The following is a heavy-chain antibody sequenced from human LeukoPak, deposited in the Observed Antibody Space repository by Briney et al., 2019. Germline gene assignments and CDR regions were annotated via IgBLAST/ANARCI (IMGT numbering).Heavy chain of an antibody. J-gene: IGHJ4*02. CDR2: INHSGST. CDR3: ARGPDWGGFDY. CDR1: GGSFSGYY. D-gene: IGHD3-16*01. Sequence: SETLSLTCAVYGGSFSGYYWSWIRQPPGKGLEWIGEINHSGSTNYNPSLKSRVTISVDTSKNQFSLKLSSVTAADTAVYYCARGPDWGGFDYWGQGTLVTVSS. V-gene: IGHV4-34*01.